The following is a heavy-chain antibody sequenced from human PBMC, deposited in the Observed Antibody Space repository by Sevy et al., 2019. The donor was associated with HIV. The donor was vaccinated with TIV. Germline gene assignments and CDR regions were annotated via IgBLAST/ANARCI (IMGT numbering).Heavy chain of an antibody. CDR1: GFTFSSYE. V-gene: IGHV3-48*03. D-gene: IGHD3-3*01. J-gene: IGHJ6*02. CDR3: ARDIISTSFWSGYPAYYYYYGMDV. CDR2: ISSSGSTI. Sequence: GGSLRLSCAASGFTFSSYEMNWVRQAPGKGLEWVSYISSSGSTIYYADSVKGRFTISRDNAKNSLYLQMNSLRAEDTAVCYCARDIISTSFWSGYPAYYYYYGMDVWGQGTTVTVSS.